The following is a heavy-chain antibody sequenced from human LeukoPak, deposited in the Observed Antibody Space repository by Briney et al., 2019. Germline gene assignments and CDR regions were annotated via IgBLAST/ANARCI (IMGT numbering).Heavy chain of an antibody. V-gene: IGHV4-4*09. CDR2: IYTSGIT. Sequence: PSETLSLTCTVPSGSISGHYWSWIRQSPGRGLEWICNIYTSGITKYNPTLNSRVTISIDTSKNRFSLKVTSMTAADTAIYYCASQAQDGTDNYFDPWGRGTLVTVSS. J-gene: IGHJ5*02. CDR1: SGSISGHY. D-gene: IGHD1-14*01. CDR3: ASQAQDGTDNYFDP.